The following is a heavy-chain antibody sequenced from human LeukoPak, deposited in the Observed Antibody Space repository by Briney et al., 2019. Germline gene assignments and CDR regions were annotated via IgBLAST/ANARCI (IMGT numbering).Heavy chain of an antibody. V-gene: IGHV3-23*01. Sequence: GGSLRLSCAASGFTFSSYAMSWVRQAPGKGLEWVSAISGSGGSTYYADSVKGRFTISRDTSKNTLFLEMNRLTIEDRAIYYCAKSRRQYDFWSGFDYWGRGTLVTVSS. CDR1: GFTFSSYA. J-gene: IGHJ4*02. CDR2: ISGSGGST. CDR3: AKSRRQYDFWSGFDY. D-gene: IGHD3-3*01.